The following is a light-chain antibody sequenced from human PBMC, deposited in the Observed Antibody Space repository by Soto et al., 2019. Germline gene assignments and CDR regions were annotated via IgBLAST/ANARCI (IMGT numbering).Light chain of an antibody. CDR3: HQSYSRT. Sequence: DIQVNRPSSSLSASVGARVTISCRASESISSYVNWYQKQPGKAPKVLIYAASSLQSGVPSRFSSSGSGTDFTLTISSLQPEDFATYSCHQSYSRTSGQGTKV. CDR2: AAS. CDR1: ESISSY. V-gene: IGKV1-39*01. J-gene: IGKJ1*01.